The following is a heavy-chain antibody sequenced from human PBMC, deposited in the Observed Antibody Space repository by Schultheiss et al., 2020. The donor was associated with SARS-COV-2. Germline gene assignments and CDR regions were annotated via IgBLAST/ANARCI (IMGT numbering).Heavy chain of an antibody. Sequence: GGSLRLSCAASGFTFSSYAMSWVRQAPGKGLEWVSAISGSGGSTGYADSVKGRFTISRDNAKNSLYLQMNSLRAEDTALYYCAREVSDIVVVVAATYYFDYWGQGTLVTVSS. V-gene: IGHV3-20*04. CDR2: ISGSGGST. CDR3: AREVSDIVVVVAATYYFDY. CDR1: GFTFSSYA. D-gene: IGHD2-15*01. J-gene: IGHJ4*02.